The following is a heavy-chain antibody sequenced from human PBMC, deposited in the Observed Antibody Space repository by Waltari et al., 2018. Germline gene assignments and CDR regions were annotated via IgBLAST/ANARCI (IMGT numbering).Heavy chain of an antibody. CDR3: ARVVVAIGGFDP. J-gene: IGHJ5*02. CDR1: GGSISSYY. Sequence: QVQLQESGPGLVKPSETLSLTCTVSGGSISSYYWSWIRQPPGKGLDGIGYIYYSGSTNYTPSLKSRVTISVDTSKNQFSLKLRSVTAADTAVYYCARVVVAIGGFDPWGQGTLVTVSS. D-gene: IGHD2-2*01. V-gene: IGHV4-59*01. CDR2: IYYSGST.